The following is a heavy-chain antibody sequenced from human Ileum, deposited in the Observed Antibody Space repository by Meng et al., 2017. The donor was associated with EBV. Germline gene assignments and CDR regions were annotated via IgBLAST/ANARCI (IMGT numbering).Heavy chain of an antibody. V-gene: IGHV4-30-4*08. CDR3: ARSPYSGSALPFFDY. Sequence: VQVLEAGGGVVQPGGSLILSCAASGFTFSGPYMDWVRQATGKGLEWIGYIYYSGSTYYNPSLKSRVSISGDTSNKQFSLKLTSVTAADTAVYYCARSPYSGSALPFFDYWGQGSLVTVSS. CDR1: GFTFSGPY. D-gene: IGHD1-26*01. J-gene: IGHJ4*02. CDR2: IYYSGST.